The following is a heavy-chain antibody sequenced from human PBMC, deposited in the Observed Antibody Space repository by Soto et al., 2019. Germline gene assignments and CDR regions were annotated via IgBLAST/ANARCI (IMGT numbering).Heavy chain of an antibody. D-gene: IGHD1-26*01. CDR1: GYTFTSHG. Sequence: QLQLVQSGGEVKTPGASVKVSCTTSGYTFTSHGISWVRQAPGQGLEWMDWISTYNGKTDYAQKFQGRVTMTADTSTSTVYMAVRSLRSDDTAVYYCARLLTEGATYREDAFDMWGQGTKVTVSS. CDR3: ARLLTEGATYREDAFDM. CDR2: ISTYNGKT. V-gene: IGHV1-18*01. J-gene: IGHJ3*02.